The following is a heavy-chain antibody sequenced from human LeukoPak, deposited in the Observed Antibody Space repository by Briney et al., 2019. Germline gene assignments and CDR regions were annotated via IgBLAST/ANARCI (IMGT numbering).Heavy chain of an antibody. Sequence: GGSLRLSCAASGFTFSDYYMSWIRQAPGRGLEWVSYTSSSGSTIYYADSVKGRFTISRDNAKNSLHLQMNSLRAEDTAVYYCARGRYDFWSGYYEGDYFDYWGQGTLVTVSS. J-gene: IGHJ4*02. CDR1: GFTFSDYY. CDR3: ARGRYDFWSGYYEGDYFDY. CDR2: TSSSGSTI. D-gene: IGHD3-3*01. V-gene: IGHV3-11*04.